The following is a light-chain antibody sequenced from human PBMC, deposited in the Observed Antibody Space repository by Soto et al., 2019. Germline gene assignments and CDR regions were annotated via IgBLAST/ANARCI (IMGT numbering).Light chain of an antibody. CDR3: LQYYVWPFS. V-gene: IGKV1-6*02. CDR1: QDIRND. CDR2: AAS. J-gene: IGKJ4*01. Sequence: AIQMTQSPSSLSASVGDRVTITCRASQDIRNDLGGYQQKPGKAPQLLIYAASSLQNDVPSRFSGCGSGTDFTLTLTSLQSDDFATYYCLQYYVWPFSFGGGTRVEI.